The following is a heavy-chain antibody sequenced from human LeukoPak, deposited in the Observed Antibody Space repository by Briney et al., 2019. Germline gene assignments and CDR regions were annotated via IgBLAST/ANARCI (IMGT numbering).Heavy chain of an antibody. CDR3: ARGLFSYDAFDI. J-gene: IGHJ3*02. CDR2: ISGSGGST. V-gene: IGHV3-23*01. CDR1: GFTFSSYA. Sequence: GGSLRLSCAASGFTFSSYAMSWVRQAPGKGLEWVSAISGSGGSTYYADSVKGRFTTSRDNSKNTLYLQMNSLRAEDTAVYYCARGLFSYDAFDIWGQGTMVTVSS.